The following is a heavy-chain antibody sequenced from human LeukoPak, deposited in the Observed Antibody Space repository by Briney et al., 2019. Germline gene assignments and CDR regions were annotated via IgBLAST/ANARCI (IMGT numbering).Heavy chain of an antibody. CDR3: ARVWPYSSLDMDV. D-gene: IGHD5-18*01. CDR2: IYYSGST. V-gene: IGHV4-59*01. Sequence: SETLSLTCTVSGGSINSYYWSWIRQPPGKGLEWIGYIYYSGSTNYNPSLKSRVTISVDTSKNQFSLKLSSVTAADTAVYYCARVWPYSSLDMDVWGQGTTVTVSS. CDR1: GGSINSYY. J-gene: IGHJ6*02.